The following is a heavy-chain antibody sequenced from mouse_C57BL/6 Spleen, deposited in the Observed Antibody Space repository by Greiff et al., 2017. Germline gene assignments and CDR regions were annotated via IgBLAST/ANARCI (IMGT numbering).Heavy chain of an antibody. CDR1: GYTFTDYE. V-gene: IGHV1-15*01. CDR2: IDPETGGT. J-gene: IGHJ2*01. Sequence: QVQLQQSGAELVRPGASVTLSCQASGYTFTDYEMHWVKQTPVPGLEWIGAIDPETGGTAYNQKFKGKAILTADKSSSTAYMELRSLTSEDSAVYYCTRGDYGNYNPLCDYWGQGTTRTVSS. CDR3: TRGDYGNYNPLCDY. D-gene: IGHD2-1*01.